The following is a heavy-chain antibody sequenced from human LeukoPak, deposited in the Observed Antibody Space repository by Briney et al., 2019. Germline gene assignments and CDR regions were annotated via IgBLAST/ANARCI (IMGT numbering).Heavy chain of an antibody. CDR2: INHSGST. CDR1: GGSFSGYY. CDR3: ARAGAGFRGSGWYSDDAFDI. V-gene: IGHV4-34*01. D-gene: IGHD6-19*01. J-gene: IGHJ3*02. Sequence: SETLSLTCAVYGGSFSGYYWSWIRQPPGKGLERIGEINHSGSTNYNPSLKSRVTISVDTSKNQFSLKLSSVTAADTAVYYCARAGAGFRGSGWYSDDAFDIWGQGTMVTVSS.